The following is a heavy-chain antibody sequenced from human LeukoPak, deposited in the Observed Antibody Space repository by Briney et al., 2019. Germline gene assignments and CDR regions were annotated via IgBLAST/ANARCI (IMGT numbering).Heavy chain of an antibody. Sequence: QPGGSLRLSCAASGFTFSSYAMSWVRRAPGKGLEWASANSGSGGSTYYADSVKGRFTISRDNSKNTLYLQMNSLRAEDTAVYYCAKGPKYSSKAFDYWGQGTLVTVSS. J-gene: IGHJ4*02. V-gene: IGHV3-23*01. CDR2: NSGSGGST. D-gene: IGHD6-13*01. CDR1: GFTFSSYA. CDR3: AKGPKYSSKAFDY.